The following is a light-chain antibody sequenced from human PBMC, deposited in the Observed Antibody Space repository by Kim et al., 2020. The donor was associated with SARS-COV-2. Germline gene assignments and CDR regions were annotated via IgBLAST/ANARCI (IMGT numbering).Light chain of an antibody. CDR3: QQYSTMPLS. V-gene: IGKV1-NL1*01. CDR2: MAT. Sequence: SPSVRNPVTVTCRASLDIDDSLAWYQHKPGKAPKLLLYMATRLESGVPSRFRGSGSGKGFTLRITSLQPEDFGTYFCQQYSTMPLSFGGGTKLEI. J-gene: IGKJ4*01. CDR1: LDIDDS.